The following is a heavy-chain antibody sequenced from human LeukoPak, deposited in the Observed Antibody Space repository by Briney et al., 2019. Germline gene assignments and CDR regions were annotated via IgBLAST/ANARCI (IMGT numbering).Heavy chain of an antibody. J-gene: IGHJ4*02. Sequence: SETLSLTCTVSGGSISSSSYYWGWIRQPPGKGLEWIGSIYYSGSTYYNPSLKSRVTISVDTSKNQFSLKLSSVTAADTAVYYCARATGSIAAATSYYFDYWGQGTLVTVSS. V-gene: IGHV4-39*01. D-gene: IGHD6-13*01. CDR3: ARATGSIAAATSYYFDY. CDR2: IYYSGST. CDR1: GGSISSSSYY.